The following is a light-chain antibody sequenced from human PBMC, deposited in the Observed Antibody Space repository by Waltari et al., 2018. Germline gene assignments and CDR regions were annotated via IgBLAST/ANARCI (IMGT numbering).Light chain of an antibody. Sequence: EIVLTQSPGTLPLSPGERATLSCWASQSVGRSLAWYQQKRGQAPRLLIYGASTRATGVPDRISGSGSGTDFSLTISRLETEDFAVYDCQHYVRLPVTFGQGTKVEI. CDR1: QSVGRS. V-gene: IGKV3-20*01. J-gene: IGKJ1*01. CDR2: GAS. CDR3: QHYVRLPVT.